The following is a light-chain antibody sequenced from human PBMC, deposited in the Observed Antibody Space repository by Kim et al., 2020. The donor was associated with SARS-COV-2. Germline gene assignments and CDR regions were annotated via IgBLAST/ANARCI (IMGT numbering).Light chain of an antibody. J-gene: IGKJ2*01. V-gene: IGKV1-5*03. CDR1: QNIRTW. CDR2: KAS. CDR3: QQYNGYPET. Sequence: DIQMTQSPSSLSASVGDRVTITCRASQNIRTWLAWYQQKSGRAPKLLIYKASSLESGVPSRFSGSGSGTEFTLTTTSLQPDDFATYYCQQYNGYPETFGQGTKLEI.